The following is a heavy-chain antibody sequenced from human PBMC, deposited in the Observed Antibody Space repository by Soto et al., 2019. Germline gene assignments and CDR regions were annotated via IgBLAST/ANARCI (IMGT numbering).Heavy chain of an antibody. CDR2: MYYRGSI. Sequence: SETLSLTCNVSGDSIGTYYWTWIRQPPGRGLEWIAYMYYRGSINYNPSLKSRVTISVDTSKNQFSLKLRSVTAADTAIYYCARIKWDLLPAGFDIWGQGTLVTVSS. CDR3: ARIKWDLLPAGFDI. CDR1: GDSIGTYY. V-gene: IGHV4-59*01. J-gene: IGHJ3*02. D-gene: IGHD1-26*01.